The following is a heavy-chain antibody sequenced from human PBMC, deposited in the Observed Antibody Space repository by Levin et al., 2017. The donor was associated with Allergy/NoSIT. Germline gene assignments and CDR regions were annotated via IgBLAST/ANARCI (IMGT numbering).Heavy chain of an antibody. Sequence: KVSCQGSGYSFTKYWIGWVRQMPGKGLEWMGIICPDDSDTRYDPSFEGQVTISADKSINTAYLQWSSLKATDTAIYYCARQAQGSGPGIDYWGQGTLVTVSS. CDR2: ICPDDSDT. CDR1: GYSFTKYW. V-gene: IGHV5-51*01. CDR3: ARQAQGSGPGIDY. J-gene: IGHJ4*02. D-gene: IGHD1-14*01.